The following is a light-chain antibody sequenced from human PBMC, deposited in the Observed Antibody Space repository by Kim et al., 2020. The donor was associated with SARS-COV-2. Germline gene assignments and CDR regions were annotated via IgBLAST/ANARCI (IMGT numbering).Light chain of an antibody. J-gene: IGKJ2*03. Sequence: LSPGDRATLSCRAKQRISSNYLAWYQHKPGQSPRLLIHDASNRATGIPDRFSGSGSGTDFTLTISRLEPEDFAVYYCHQYIRSPYSFGQGTKLEI. CDR3: HQYIRSPYS. V-gene: IGKV3-20*01. CDR1: QRISSNY. CDR2: DAS.